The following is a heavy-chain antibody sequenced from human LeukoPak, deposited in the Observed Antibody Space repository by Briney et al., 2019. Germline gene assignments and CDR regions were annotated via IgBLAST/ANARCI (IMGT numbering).Heavy chain of an antibody. V-gene: IGHV4-59*08. CDR2: IYYSGST. J-gene: IGHJ4*02. CDR1: GGSISSYY. Sequence: PSETLSLTCTVSGGSISSYYWSWIRQPPGKGLEWIGYIYYSGSTNYNPSLKSRITISVDTSKNQFSLKMSSVTAADTALYYCTRQYSSGRGDFDYWGQGTLVTVSS. D-gene: IGHD6-19*01. CDR3: TRQYSSGRGDFDY.